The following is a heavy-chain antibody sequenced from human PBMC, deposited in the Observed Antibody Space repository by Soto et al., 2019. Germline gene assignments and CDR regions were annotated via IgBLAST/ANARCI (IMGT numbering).Heavy chain of an antibody. J-gene: IGHJ3*02. CDR2: IYCSGST. V-gene: IGHV4-59*01. CDR1: GGSISSYY. CDR3: ARAPEPAYYAILTGYHDAFDI. Sequence: SETLSLTCTVSGGSISSYYWSWIRQPPGKGLEWIGYIYCSGSTNYNPSLKSRVTISVDTSKNQFSLKLSSVTAADTAVYYCARAPEPAYYAILTGYHDAFDICGQGPMVTVS. D-gene: IGHD3-9*01.